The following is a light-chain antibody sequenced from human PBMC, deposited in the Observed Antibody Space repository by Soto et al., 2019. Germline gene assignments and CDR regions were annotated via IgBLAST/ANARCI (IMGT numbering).Light chain of an antibody. CDR3: KSYYSSLSGYVV. Sequence: QSVLTQPPSVSGAPGQRVTISCTGSSSNIGAGYDVHWYQQLPGTAPKLLISGNSNRPAGVPDRFSGSKSGTSASLAITGLQAEDEADYYCKSYYSSLSGYVVFGGGTKLTVL. CDR1: SSNIGAGYD. CDR2: GNS. V-gene: IGLV1-40*01. J-gene: IGLJ2*01.